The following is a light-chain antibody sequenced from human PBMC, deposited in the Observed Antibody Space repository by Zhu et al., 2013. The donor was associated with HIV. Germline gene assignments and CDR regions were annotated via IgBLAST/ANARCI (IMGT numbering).Light chain of an antibody. V-gene: IGKV3-15*01. CDR2: GAS. CDR1: QSISSGY. CDR3: QQYNEWPQT. Sequence: EIVLTQSPGTLSLSPGERATLSCRASQSISSGYLAWYQHKPGQAPRLLIYGASTRATGIPARFSGSGSGTEFSLTISSLQSEDFAVYYCQQYNEWPQTFGQGTKLEIK. J-gene: IGKJ2*01.